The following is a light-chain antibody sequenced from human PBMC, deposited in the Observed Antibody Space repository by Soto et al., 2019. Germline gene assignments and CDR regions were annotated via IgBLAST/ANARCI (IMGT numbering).Light chain of an antibody. CDR2: EVS. Sequence: QSALTQPPSVAGCPGQSVAISCTGTSSDVGSYNRVAWYQQPPGTAPKVMIYEVSNRPSGVPDRFSGSKSGNTASLTISGLQAEDEADYYCSSYTSSNTYVFGTGTKVTVL. CDR3: SSYTSSNTYV. J-gene: IGLJ1*01. V-gene: IGLV2-18*02. CDR1: SSDVGSYNR.